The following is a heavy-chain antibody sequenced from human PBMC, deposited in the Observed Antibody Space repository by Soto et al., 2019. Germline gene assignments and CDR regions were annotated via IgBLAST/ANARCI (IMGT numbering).Heavy chain of an antibody. Sequence: GGSLRLSCAASGFTFSSYAMSWVRQAPGKGLEWVSAISGSGGSTYYADSVKGRFTISRDNSKNTLYLQMNSLRAEDTAVYYCAKVGKGPIAAAGTGMLLCYWGQGTLVTVSS. V-gene: IGHV3-23*01. CDR3: AKVGKGPIAAAGTGMLLCY. CDR2: ISGSGGST. D-gene: IGHD6-13*01. J-gene: IGHJ4*02. CDR1: GFTFSSYA.